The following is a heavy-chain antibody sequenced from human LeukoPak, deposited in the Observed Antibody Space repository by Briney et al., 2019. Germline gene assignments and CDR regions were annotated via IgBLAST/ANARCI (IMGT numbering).Heavy chain of an antibody. CDR3: AREGRYDILTGYPFDYYMDV. Sequence: PGGSLRLSCAASGFTISSYSMNWVRQAPGKGLEWVSYISRSSSTIYYADSVKGRFTISRDNAKNSLYLQMNSLRAEDTAVYYCAREGRYDILTGYPFDYYMDVWGKGTTVTVSS. J-gene: IGHJ6*03. V-gene: IGHV3-48*01. D-gene: IGHD3-9*01. CDR1: GFTISSYS. CDR2: ISRSSSTI.